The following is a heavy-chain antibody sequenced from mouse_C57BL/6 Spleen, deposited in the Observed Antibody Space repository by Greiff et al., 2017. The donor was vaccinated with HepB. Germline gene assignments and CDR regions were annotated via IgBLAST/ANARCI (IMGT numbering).Heavy chain of an antibody. CDR1: GYTFTDYY. CDR2: INPYNGGT. D-gene: IGHD1-1*01. Sequence: VQLQQSGPVLVKPGASVKMSCKASGYTFTDYYMNWVKQSHGKSLEWIGVINPYNGGTSYNQKFKGKATLTVDKSSSTAYMELNSLTSEDSAVYYCARDLYYYGSSPYYFDYWGQGTTLTVSS. CDR3: ARDLYYYGSSPYYFDY. V-gene: IGHV1-19*01. J-gene: IGHJ2*01.